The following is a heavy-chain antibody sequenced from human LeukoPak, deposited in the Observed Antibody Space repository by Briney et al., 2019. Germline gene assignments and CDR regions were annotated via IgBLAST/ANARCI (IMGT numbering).Heavy chain of an antibody. CDR2: LNPNSGNT. CDR1: GYTFTSYD. J-gene: IGHJ6*02. CDR3: ARGESRILYSSIFDYYGMDV. D-gene: IGHD2-8*01. Sequence: ASVKVSCKASGYTFTSYDINWVRQATRQGLEWMAWLNPNSGNTGYAQKFQGRVTMTRNTSISTAYMELSSLRSEDTAVYYCARGESRILYSSIFDYYGMDVWGQGTTVTVSS. V-gene: IGHV1-8*01.